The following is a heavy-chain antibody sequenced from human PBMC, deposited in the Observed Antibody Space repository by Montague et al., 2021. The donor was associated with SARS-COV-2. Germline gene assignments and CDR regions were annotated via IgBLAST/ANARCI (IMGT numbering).Heavy chain of an antibody. CDR1: GLTFSSYS. CDR2: ISGGIGTT. CDR3: VRDVDIGARTVFDY. D-gene: IGHD5-12*01. Sequence: SLRLSCAASGLTFSSYSMSWVRQAPGKGLEWVSSISGGIGTTYYADYVKGRFTISTDDSKNSLYLQMNSLRAEDTALYYCVRDVDIGARTVFDYWGQGTPVTVSS. J-gene: IGHJ4*02. V-gene: IGHV3-21*01.